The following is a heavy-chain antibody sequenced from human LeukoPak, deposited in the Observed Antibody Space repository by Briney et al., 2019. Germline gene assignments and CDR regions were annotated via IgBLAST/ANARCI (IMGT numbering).Heavy chain of an antibody. D-gene: IGHD2-15*01. CDR2: IYSGGST. Sequence: GGSLRLSCAASGFTVSSNYMSWVRQAPGKGLEWVSVIYSGGSTYYADSVKGRFTISRDNSKNTLYLQMNSLRAEDTAVYYCAKDRLPFVVVVAVSLDYWGQGTLVTVSS. V-gene: IGHV3-53*01. CDR3: AKDRLPFVVVVAVSLDY. J-gene: IGHJ4*02. CDR1: GFTVSSNY.